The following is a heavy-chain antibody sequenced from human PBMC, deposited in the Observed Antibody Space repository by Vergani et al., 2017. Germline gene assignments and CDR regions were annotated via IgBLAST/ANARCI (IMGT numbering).Heavy chain of an antibody. CDR3: AKGAADYDFWSGYDP. D-gene: IGHD3-3*01. CDR2: ISGSGGST. Sequence: EVQLVESGGGLVQPGGSLRLSCAASGFTVSSNYMSWVRQAPGKGLEWVSAISGSGGSTYYADSVKGRFTISRDNSKNTLYLQMNSLRAEDTAVYYCAKGAADYDFWSGYDPWGQGTLVTVSS. CDR1: GFTVSSNY. J-gene: IGHJ5*02. V-gene: IGHV3-23*04.